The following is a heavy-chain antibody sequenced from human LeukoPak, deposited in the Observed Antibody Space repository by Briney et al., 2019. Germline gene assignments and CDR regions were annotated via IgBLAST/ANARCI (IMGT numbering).Heavy chain of an antibody. J-gene: IGHJ5*02. V-gene: IGHV4-30-4*01. CDR3: ARPYYYDSRIDP. D-gene: IGHD3-22*01. CDR1: GGSISSGDYY. CDR2: MYYSGST. Sequence: SETLSLTCTVSGGSISSGDYYWSWIRQPPGKGLEWIAYMYYSGSTYYNPSLKTRFTMSADTSKNQLSLKLSSVTAVDTAVYYCARPYYYDSRIDPWGQGILVTVSS.